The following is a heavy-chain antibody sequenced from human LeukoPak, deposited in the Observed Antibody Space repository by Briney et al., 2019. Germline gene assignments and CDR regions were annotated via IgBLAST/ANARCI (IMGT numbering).Heavy chain of an antibody. J-gene: IGHJ4*02. CDR2: IYYSGST. V-gene: IGHV4-31*03. CDR1: GGSISSGGYY. D-gene: IGHD6-19*01. Sequence: SETLSLTCTVSGGSISSGGYYWSWIRQHPGKGLEWIGYIYYSGSTYYNPSLKSRVTISVDTSKNQFSLKLSSVTAADTAVYYCARGAIAVAGPHDYWGQGTLVTVSS. CDR3: ARGAIAVAGPHDY.